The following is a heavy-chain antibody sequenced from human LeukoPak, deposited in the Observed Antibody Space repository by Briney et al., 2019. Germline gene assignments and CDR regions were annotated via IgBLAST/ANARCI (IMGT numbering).Heavy chain of an antibody. CDR2: IKPDGTTK. V-gene: IGHV3-7*03. Sequence: PGGSLRLSCAASGFPFSSYSMTWVRQAPGKGLEWVANIKPDGTTKFYVDSVKGRFTISRDNALNSLYLQMNSLRAEDTAIYYCARRYFDYWGQGILVTVSS. CDR3: ARRYFDY. CDR1: GFPFSSYS. J-gene: IGHJ4*02.